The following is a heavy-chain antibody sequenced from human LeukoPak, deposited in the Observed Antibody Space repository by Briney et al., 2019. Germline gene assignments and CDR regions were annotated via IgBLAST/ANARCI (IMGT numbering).Heavy chain of an antibody. CDR1: GGSFSGYY. CDR3: ARQKLAQDYYYGMDV. Sequence: SETLSLTCAVYGGSFSGYYWIWIRQPPGKGLEWIGEINHSGNTNYNPSLKSRITISVDTSKNQFSLKVSSVTAADTAVYYCARQKLAQDYYYGMDVWNKGTTVTVSS. J-gene: IGHJ6*04. V-gene: IGHV4-34*01. CDR2: INHSGNT. D-gene: IGHD6-13*01.